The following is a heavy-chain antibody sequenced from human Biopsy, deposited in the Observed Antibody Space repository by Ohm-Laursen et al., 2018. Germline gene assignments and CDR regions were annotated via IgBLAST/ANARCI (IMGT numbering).Heavy chain of an antibody. CDR1: GFSFTSYT. CDR2: ITSRSGYK. Sequence: GSLRLSCTAIGFSFTSYTMNWVRQVPGKGLEWVSSITSRSGYKYYADSVKGRFTISRDNAKNSLYPQMNSLRAEDTAVYFCASLGLVWFGELLSVPFGMDVWGQGTTVTVSS. D-gene: IGHD3-10*01. CDR3: ASLGLVWFGELLSVPFGMDV. J-gene: IGHJ6*02. V-gene: IGHV3-21*01.